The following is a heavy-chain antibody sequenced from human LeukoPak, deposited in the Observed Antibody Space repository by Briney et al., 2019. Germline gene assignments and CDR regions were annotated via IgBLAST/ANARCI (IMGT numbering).Heavy chain of an antibody. CDR2: ISWNSGYI. J-gene: IGHJ4*02. Sequence: GGSLRLSCAASGFTFGDYAMHWVRQAPGKGLGWVSGISWNSGYIGYVDSVKGRFTISRDNAKNSLYLQMNSLRAEDTALYYCAKDKSLGGYSYGSYDYWGQGTLVTVSS. CDR3: AKDKSLGGYSYGSYDY. CDR1: GFTFGDYA. D-gene: IGHD5-18*01. V-gene: IGHV3-9*01.